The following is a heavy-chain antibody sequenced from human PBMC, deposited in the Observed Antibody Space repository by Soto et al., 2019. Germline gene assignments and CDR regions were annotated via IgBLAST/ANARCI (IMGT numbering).Heavy chain of an antibody. CDR1: GGSISSGGYY. V-gene: IGHV4-31*03. CDR3: ARGKGSVAAIWWFDP. D-gene: IGHD2-15*01. Sequence: QVQLQESGPGLVKPSQTLSLTCTVSGGSISSGGYYWSWIRQHPGKGMEWIGYIYYSGSTYYNPALKSRVTISVDTSKNQFSLKLSSVTAADTAVYYCARGKGSVAAIWWFDPWGQGTLVTVSS. J-gene: IGHJ5*02. CDR2: IYYSGST.